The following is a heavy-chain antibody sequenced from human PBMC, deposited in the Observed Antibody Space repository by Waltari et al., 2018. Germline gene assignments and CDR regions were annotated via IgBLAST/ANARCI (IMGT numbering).Heavy chain of an antibody. CDR2: ISASGGSD. D-gene: IGHD1-1*01. CDR1: GLDFSTSA. J-gene: IGHJ4*02. Sequence: EVQLLESGGGVVQPGGSLRLSCEASGLDFSTSAMGWVRQSPGTGLEWVSSISASGGSDYYGENLRARFTVSRDNSKNTLYLQMISLAVEDTALYYCVKDGGSLAERWGQGTLVTVSS. CDR3: VKDGGSLAER. V-gene: IGHV3-23*01.